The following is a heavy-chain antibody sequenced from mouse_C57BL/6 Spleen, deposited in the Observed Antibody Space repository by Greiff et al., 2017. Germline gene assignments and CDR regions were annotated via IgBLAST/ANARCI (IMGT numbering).Heavy chain of an antibody. J-gene: IGHJ4*01. CDR3: ARQNYGSSYVDY. CDR1: GFTFSDYG. Sequence: EVQGVESGGGLVQPGGSLKLSCAASGFTFSDYGMAWVRQAPRKGPEWVAFISNLAYSIYYADTVTGRFTISRENAKNTLYLEMSSLRSEDTAMYYCARQNYGSSYVDYWGQGTSVTVSS. D-gene: IGHD1-1*01. V-gene: IGHV5-15*01. CDR2: ISNLAYSI.